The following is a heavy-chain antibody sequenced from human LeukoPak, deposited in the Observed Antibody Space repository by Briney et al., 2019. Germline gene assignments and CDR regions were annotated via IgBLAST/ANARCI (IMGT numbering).Heavy chain of an antibody. V-gene: IGHV3-33*06. CDR1: GFTFSRYG. Sequence: PGRSLRLSCAASGFTFSRYGMHWVRQAPGKGLEWVADIWYDGSNKYYADSVKGRFTISRDNSKNTLYLQMNSLRAEDTAVYYCAKGEGYCSSTSCSNNWFDPWGQGTLVTVSS. D-gene: IGHD2-2*01. CDR3: AKGEGYCSSTSCSNNWFDP. J-gene: IGHJ5*02. CDR2: IWYDGSNK.